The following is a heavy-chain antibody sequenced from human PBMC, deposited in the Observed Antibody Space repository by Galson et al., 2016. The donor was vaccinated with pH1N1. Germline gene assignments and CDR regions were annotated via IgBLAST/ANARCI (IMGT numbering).Heavy chain of an antibody. V-gene: IGHV2-5*02. D-gene: IGHD2-15*01. J-gene: IGHJ4*02. CDR3: AHTTVGTPTTCSFEY. Sequence: PALVKPTQTLTLTCTFSGFSLKTSGVAVGWIRQPPGPALEWHTLIFWDDDERYSPSPKSRLTITKDTSRNQVDLTVSNMDPGDTATYSCAHTTVGTPTTCSFEYWGQGTLVTVSS. CDR1: GFSLKTSGVA. CDR2: IFWDDDE.